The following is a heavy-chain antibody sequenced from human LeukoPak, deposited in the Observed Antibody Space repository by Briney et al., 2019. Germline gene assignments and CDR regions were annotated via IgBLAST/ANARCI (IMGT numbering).Heavy chain of an antibody. D-gene: IGHD4-17*01. CDR1: GGSISSGGYY. J-gene: IGHJ5*02. CDR3: AREGVDYDTDP. CDR2: IYYSGST. Sequence: SETLSLTCTVSGGSISSGGYYWSWIRQHPGKGLEWIGYIYYSGSTYYNPSLKSRVTISVDTSKNQFSLKLSSVTAADTAVYYCAREGVDYDTDPWGQGTLVTVSS. V-gene: IGHV4-31*03.